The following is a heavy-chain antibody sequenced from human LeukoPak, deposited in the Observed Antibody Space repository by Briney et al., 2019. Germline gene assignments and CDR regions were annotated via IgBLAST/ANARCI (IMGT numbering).Heavy chain of an antibody. D-gene: IGHD3-16*02. CDR1: GFTFSSYA. J-gene: IGHJ4*02. CDR2: ISGSGGST. V-gene: IGHV3-23*01. Sequence: GGSLRPSCAASGFTFSSYAMSWVRQAPGKGLEWVSAISGSGGSTYYADSVKGRFTISRDNSKNTLYLQMNSLRAEDTAVYYCAKFRDYVWGSYRYDTYYFDYWGQGTLVTVSS. CDR3: AKFRDYVWGSYRYDTYYFDY.